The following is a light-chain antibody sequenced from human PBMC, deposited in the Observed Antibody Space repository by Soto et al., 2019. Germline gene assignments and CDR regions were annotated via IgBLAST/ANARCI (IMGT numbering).Light chain of an antibody. CDR2: GVY. J-gene: IGKJ1*01. CDR1: QSVGTN. Sequence: ERVMTQSPVTLSVSPGESVTLSCRASQSVGTNLAWYQQKPGQAPSLLIYGVYTRATGIPTRFSGSGSGRQFTLTISRLQSEDFAVYYCQQDNNWPQTFGQGTKVEIK. V-gene: IGKV3-15*01. CDR3: QQDNNWPQT.